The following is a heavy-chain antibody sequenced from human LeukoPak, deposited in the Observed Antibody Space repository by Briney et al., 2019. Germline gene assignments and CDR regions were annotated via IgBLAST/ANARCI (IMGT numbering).Heavy chain of an antibody. J-gene: IGHJ4*02. D-gene: IGHD3-22*01. V-gene: IGHV4-59*01. Sequence: SETLSLTCTVSGGSISSYYWSWIRQPPGKGLEWIGYIYYSGSTNYNPSLKSRVTISVDTSKNQFSLKLSSVTAADTAVYYCARVGYYESSGYYEYWGQGTLVTVSS. CDR1: GGSISSYY. CDR3: ARVGYYESSGYYEY. CDR2: IYYSGST.